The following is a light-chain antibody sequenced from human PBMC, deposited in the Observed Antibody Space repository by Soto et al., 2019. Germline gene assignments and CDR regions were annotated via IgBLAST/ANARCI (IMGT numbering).Light chain of an antibody. V-gene: IGKV1D-12*01. CDR2: AAS. CDR1: QSISRY. J-gene: IGKJ4*01. CDR3: QQANSFPLT. Sequence: IRMTQSPSSFSASTGDRVTITCRASQSISRYLAWYQQKPGKAPNLLIYAASSLQSGVPSRFSGSGSGTDFTLTISSLQPEDFATYYCQQANSFPLTFGGGTKVDNK.